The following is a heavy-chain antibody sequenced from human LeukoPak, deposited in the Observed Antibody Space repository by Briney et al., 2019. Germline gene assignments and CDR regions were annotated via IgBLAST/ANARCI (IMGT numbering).Heavy chain of an antibody. CDR3: AKRAVLTTFQSSLANYYYYMDV. D-gene: IGHD1-1*01. V-gene: IGHV3-30*02. Sequence: GGSLRLSCGASGFSFSDYGMHWVRQAPGKGLEWVTFIRYDGSNKYYAASVKGRFTISRDNSKNTLYLQMNSLRAEDTAVYYCAKRAVLTTFQSSLANYYYYMDVWGKGTTVTVSS. J-gene: IGHJ6*03. CDR2: IRYDGSNK. CDR1: GFSFSDYG.